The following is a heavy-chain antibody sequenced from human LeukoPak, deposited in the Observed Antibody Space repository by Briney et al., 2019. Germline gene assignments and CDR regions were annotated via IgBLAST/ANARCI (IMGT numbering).Heavy chain of an antibody. CDR3: ATFGLVAALDL. Sequence: PGGSLRLSCEASGFIFSNYAMSWVRQLPGRRLEWVSAITGSGGTTYYADSVKGRFTMSRDNSKNTLYLQMNSLRAEDTAVYYCATFGLVAALDLWGQGTLVTVSS. CDR2: ITGSGGTT. V-gene: IGHV3-23*01. CDR1: GFIFSNYA. D-gene: IGHD5-12*01. J-gene: IGHJ4*02.